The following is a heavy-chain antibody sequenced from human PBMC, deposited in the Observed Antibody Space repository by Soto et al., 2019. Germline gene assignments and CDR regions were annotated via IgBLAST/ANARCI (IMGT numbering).Heavy chain of an antibody. CDR1: SGSISSSDYY. CDR2: IYYSGST. D-gene: IGHD3-16*02. J-gene: IGHJ6*02. Sequence: SETLSLTCSVSSGSISSSDYYWSLIRQPPGKGLEWIGSIYYSGSTYYNPSLKSRVTISVDTSKNQFSLKLSSVTAADTAVYYCASSYVWGSYRQEYYYYYYGMDVWGQGTTVTVSS. V-gene: IGHV4-39*01. CDR3: ASSYVWGSYRQEYYYYYYGMDV.